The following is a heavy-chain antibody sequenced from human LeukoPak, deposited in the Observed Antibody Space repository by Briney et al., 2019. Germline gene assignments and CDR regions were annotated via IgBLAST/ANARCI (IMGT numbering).Heavy chain of an antibody. CDR1: GYSFTSYW. Sequence: GESLKISCKGSGYSFTSYWIGWVRQMPGKGLEWMGIIYPGDSDTRYSPSFQGQVTISADKSISTAYLQWSSLKASDTAMYYCARWLGYCSGGSCYYFDYWGQGTLVTVSS. CDR2: IYPGDSDT. CDR3: ARWLGYCSGGSCYYFDY. J-gene: IGHJ4*02. D-gene: IGHD2-15*01. V-gene: IGHV5-51*01.